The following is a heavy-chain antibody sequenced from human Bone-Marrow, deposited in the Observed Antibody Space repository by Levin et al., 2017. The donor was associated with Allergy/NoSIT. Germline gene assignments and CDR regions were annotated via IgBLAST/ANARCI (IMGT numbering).Heavy chain of an antibody. CDR2: ISGSGGST. Sequence: PGGSLRLSCAASGFTFSSYAMSWVRQAPGKGLEWVSAISGSGGSTYYADSVKGRFTISRDNSKNTLYLQMNSLRAEDTAVYYCAKDWEYCSGGSCYSGCDYWGQGTLVTVSS. CDR3: AKDWEYCSGGSCYSGCDY. J-gene: IGHJ4*02. CDR1: GFTFSSYA. D-gene: IGHD2-15*01. V-gene: IGHV3-23*01.